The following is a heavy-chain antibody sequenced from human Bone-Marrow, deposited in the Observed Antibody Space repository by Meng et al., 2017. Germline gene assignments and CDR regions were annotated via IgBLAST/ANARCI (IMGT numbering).Heavy chain of an antibody. CDR1: GFTFSSSG. D-gene: IGHD5-24*01. CDR3: TVDGPDY. J-gene: IGHJ4*02. V-gene: IGHV3-30*03. Sequence: QVQLVESGGGVVKPGRSLRLSCAASGFTFSSSGMHWVRQAPGKGLEWVSTVSYDGSTKYYADSVKGRFTISRDNSKSSLYLQMNSLRAEDTAVYYCTVDGPDYWGQGTLVTVAS. CDR2: VSYDGSTK.